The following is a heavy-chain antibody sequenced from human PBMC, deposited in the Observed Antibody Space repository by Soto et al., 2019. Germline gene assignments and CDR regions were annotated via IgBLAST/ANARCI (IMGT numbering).Heavy chain of an antibody. V-gene: IGHV1-18*04. Sequence: QVQLVQSGGEVKKPGASVNISCKATGYTFVSYSITWVRQAPGHGLEWMGWISTYNGNTKYAQSLQGRVTLTRDTSTNTAFXXIXXXXXXXTAXYYCAREGAHSTGWYDYFDQWGQGTLVAV. CDR2: ISTYNGNT. CDR3: AREGAHSTGWYDYFDQ. J-gene: IGHJ4*02. D-gene: IGHD6-13*01. CDR1: GYTFVSYS.